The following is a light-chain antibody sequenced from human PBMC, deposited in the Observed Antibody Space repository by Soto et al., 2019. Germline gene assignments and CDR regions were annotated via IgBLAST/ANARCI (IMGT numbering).Light chain of an antibody. V-gene: IGKV3D-15*01. J-gene: IGKJ4*01. Sequence: EIVMTQSPATLSVSPGERATLSCRASQSVSSNLAWYQQKPGQAPRLLIYGASTRATGIPARFSGSGSGTEFTLTISSLQSEDFAVYYCQQYNNWPLTFGGGTRWRSN. CDR3: QQYNNWPLT. CDR2: GAS. CDR1: QSVSSN.